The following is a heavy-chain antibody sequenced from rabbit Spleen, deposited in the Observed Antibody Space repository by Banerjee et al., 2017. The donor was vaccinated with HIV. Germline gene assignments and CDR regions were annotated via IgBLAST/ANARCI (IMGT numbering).Heavy chain of an antibody. CDR3: ARAAYYVDPFTAYDYAHFNL. V-gene: IGHV1S45*01. D-gene: IGHD6-1*01. J-gene: IGHJ4*01. CDR2: IYAGNGDTT. Sequence: QERLVESGGDLVQPEGSLTLTCKASGFSFSSSYYMCWVRQAPGKGLEWIGCIYAGNGDTTYYASWAKGRFTISKTSSTVTLQMTSLTAADTATYFCARAAYYVDPFTAYDYAHFNLWGQGTLVTVS. CDR1: GFSFSSSYY.